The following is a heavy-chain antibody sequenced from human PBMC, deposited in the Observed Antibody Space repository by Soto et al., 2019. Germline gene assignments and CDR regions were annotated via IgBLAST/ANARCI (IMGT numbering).Heavy chain of an antibody. V-gene: IGHV4-31*03. CDR3: ARDGHDSSGYYCDY. Sequence: QVQLQESGPGLVKPSQTLSLTYTVSGGSISSGGYYWSWIRQHPGKGLEWIGYIYYSGNTHYNPSLKSRVAMSVDTSKNQFSLKLRSVTAADTAVYYCARDGHDSSGYYCDYWGQGTLVTVSS. D-gene: IGHD3-22*01. CDR1: GGSISSGGYY. CDR2: IYYSGNT. J-gene: IGHJ4*02.